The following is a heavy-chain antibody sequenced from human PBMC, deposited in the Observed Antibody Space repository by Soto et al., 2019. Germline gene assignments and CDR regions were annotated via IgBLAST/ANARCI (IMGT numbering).Heavy chain of an antibody. Sequence: QVQLQESGPGLVRPSETLSLTCTVSGASIGGSITDHYWGWLRQSPGKGLEGIGYVLYSGHTNCTPSLKTRVIISVDGSMNQFFLMLNSVTAADTAVYYCARARYFDTRGLSSYYFDSWGQGALVTVSS. CDR3: ARARYFDTRGLSSYYFDS. CDR2: VLYSGHT. CDR1: GASIGGSITDHY. V-gene: IGHV4-59*11. D-gene: IGHD3-22*01. J-gene: IGHJ4*02.